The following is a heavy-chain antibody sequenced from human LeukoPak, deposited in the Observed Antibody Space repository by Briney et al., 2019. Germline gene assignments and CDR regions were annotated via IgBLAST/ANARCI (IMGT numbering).Heavy chain of an antibody. CDR1: GFTFSTYA. CDR2: ISYDGSNK. J-gene: IGHJ4*01. CDR3: ARNARRGDFDY. D-gene: IGHD2-2*01. Sequence: GGSLRLSCAASGFTFSTYATHWVRQAPGKGLERVAVISYDGSNKYYADSVKGRFTISRDNSKNTLYLQMNSLRAEDTAVYYCARNARRGDFDYWGQGTLVTVSS. V-gene: IGHV3-30-3*01.